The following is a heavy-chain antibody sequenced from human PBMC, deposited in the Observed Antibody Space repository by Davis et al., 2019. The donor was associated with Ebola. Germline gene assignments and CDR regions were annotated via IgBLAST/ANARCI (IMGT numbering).Heavy chain of an antibody. J-gene: IGHJ4*02. CDR2: IYYSGKT. Sequence: GSLRLSCNVSGGSISNYYWSWIRQSPGKGLEWIAYIYYSGKTSYNPSLRSRATILVDTLENQFSLRLTSVTAADTAVYYCVRDICGGDCPGHFDYWGQGTLVTVSS. CDR1: GGSISNYY. V-gene: IGHV4-59*12. D-gene: IGHD2-21*02. CDR3: VRDICGGDCPGHFDY.